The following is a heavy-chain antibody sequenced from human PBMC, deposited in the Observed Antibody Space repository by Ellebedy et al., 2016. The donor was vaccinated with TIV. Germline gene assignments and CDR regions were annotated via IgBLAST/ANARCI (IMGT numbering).Heavy chain of an antibody. CDR1: GFTFSSYA. J-gene: IGHJ4*02. Sequence: GESLKISCAASGFTFSSYAMSWVRQAPGKGLEWVSGRSGGGGSTYYAEPVKGRFTISRDNSKNTLYLQMNSLRAEDTAVYYCAKDSSWSILVSGEFDYWGQGTLVTVSS. V-gene: IGHV3-23*01. CDR2: RSGGGGST. CDR3: AKDSSWSILVSGEFDY. D-gene: IGHD6-13*01.